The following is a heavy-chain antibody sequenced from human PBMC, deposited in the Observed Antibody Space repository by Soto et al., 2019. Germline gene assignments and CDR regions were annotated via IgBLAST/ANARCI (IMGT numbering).Heavy chain of an antibody. CDR2: INAGNGNT. Sequence: QVQLVQSGAEVKKPGASVKVSCKASGYTFTSYAMHWVRQAPGQRLEWMGWINAGNGNTKYSQKFQGRVTITRDTSASTAYMELSSLRSEDTAVYYCARVGEDTAMVIHYWGQGTLVTVSS. J-gene: IGHJ4*02. CDR1: GYTFTSYA. D-gene: IGHD5-18*01. V-gene: IGHV1-3*01. CDR3: ARVGEDTAMVIHY.